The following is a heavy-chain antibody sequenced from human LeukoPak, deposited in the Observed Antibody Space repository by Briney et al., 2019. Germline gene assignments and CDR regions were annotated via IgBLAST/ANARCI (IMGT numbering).Heavy chain of an antibody. CDR2: INAGNGNT. J-gene: IGHJ4*02. V-gene: IGHV1-3*01. Sequence: GASVKVSCKASGYTFTNYTMHWVRQAPGQRLEWMEWINAGNGNTKYSQKFQGRVTITRDTSASTAYMELSSLRSKDTAVYYCARIGSNGSYDYWGQGTLVTVSS. CDR3: ARIGSNGSYDY. D-gene: IGHD6-19*01. CDR1: GYTFTNYT.